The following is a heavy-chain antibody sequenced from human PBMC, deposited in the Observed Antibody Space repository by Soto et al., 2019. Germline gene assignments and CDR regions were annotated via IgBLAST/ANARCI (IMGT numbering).Heavy chain of an antibody. J-gene: IGHJ4*02. Sequence: PGGSLRLSCAASGFTFGSYAMHWVRQAPGKGLEWVAVISYDGSNKYYADSVKGRFTISRDNAKNTLYLQMNSLRAEDSAVYYCARGSYGLGTRDYCWGQGTLVTVSS. V-gene: IGHV3-30-3*01. CDR1: GFTFGSYA. D-gene: IGHD3-10*01. CDR3: ARGSYGLGTRDYC. CDR2: ISYDGSNK.